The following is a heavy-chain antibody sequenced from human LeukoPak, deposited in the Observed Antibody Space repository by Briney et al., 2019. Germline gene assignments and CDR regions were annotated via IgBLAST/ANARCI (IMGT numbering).Heavy chain of an antibody. CDR1: GFTFSSYA. V-gene: IGHV3-30-3*01. CDR2: ISYDGSNK. CDR3: AKDGQYDSSAN. D-gene: IGHD3-22*01. Sequence: GGSLRLSCAASGFTFSSYAMHWVRQAPGKGLEWVAVISYDGSNKYYADSVKGRFTISRDNSRNTLFLQMNSLRAEDTAVYYCAKDGQYDSSANWGQGTLVTVSS. J-gene: IGHJ4*02.